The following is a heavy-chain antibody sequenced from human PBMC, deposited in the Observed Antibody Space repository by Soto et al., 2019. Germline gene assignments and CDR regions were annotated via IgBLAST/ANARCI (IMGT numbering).Heavy chain of an antibody. D-gene: IGHD5-12*01. V-gene: IGHV3-30*18. J-gene: IGHJ4*02. CDR3: AKGGYSGYDYDYDLYYFDY. CDR1: GFTFSSYG. Sequence: QVQLVESGGGVVQPGRSLRLSCAASGFTFSSYGMHWVRQAPGKGLEWVAVISYDGSNKYYADSVKGRFTISRDNSKNTLYLQMNSLRAEDTAVYYCAKGGYSGYDYDYDLYYFDYWGQGTLVTVSS. CDR2: ISYDGSNK.